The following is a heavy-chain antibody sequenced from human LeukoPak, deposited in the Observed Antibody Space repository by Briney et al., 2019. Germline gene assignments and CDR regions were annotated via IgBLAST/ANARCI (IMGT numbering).Heavy chain of an antibody. CDR3: ARQSPGLWFGDNGAFGI. CDR1: GYRFTSYW. V-gene: IGHV5-10-1*01. D-gene: IGHD3-10*01. Sequence: GEALRISCKGSGYRFTSYWISWVRQMPGEGLEWLGRIDPSDSYTNYSPSFQGHVTISDDKSISTAYLQCSSLKASDTAMYYCARQSPGLWFGDNGAFGIWGQGTMVGVSS. CDR2: IDPSDSYT. J-gene: IGHJ3*02.